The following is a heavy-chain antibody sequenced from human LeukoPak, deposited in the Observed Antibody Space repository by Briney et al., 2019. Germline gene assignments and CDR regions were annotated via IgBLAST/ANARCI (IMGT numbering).Heavy chain of an antibody. D-gene: IGHD2-15*01. CDR1: GFTFSSYA. CDR2: IGSSGSTI. Sequence: PGGSLRLSCGASGFTFSSYAMNWVRQGPGKGLEWVSYIGSSGSTIYYADSVKGRFTLSRDNAKNSLYLQMNSLRAEDTAVYYCARVYCSGGSCYYFDYWGQGTLVTVSS. V-gene: IGHV3-48*03. J-gene: IGHJ4*02. CDR3: ARVYCSGGSCYYFDY.